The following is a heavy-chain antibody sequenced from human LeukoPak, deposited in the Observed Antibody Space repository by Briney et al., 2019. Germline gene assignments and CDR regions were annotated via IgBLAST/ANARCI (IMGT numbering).Heavy chain of an antibody. CDR3: ARGSPRGYGSGSYVRSWFDP. D-gene: IGHD3-10*01. CDR2: INHSGST. V-gene: IGHV4-34*01. Sequence: SETLSLTCAVYGGSFSGYYWSWIRQSPGKGLEWIGEINHSGSTNYNPSLKRRVTISVDTSKNRFSLKLSSVTAADTAVYYCARGSPRGYGSGSYVRSWFDPWGQGTLVTVSS. CDR1: GGSFSGYY. J-gene: IGHJ5*02.